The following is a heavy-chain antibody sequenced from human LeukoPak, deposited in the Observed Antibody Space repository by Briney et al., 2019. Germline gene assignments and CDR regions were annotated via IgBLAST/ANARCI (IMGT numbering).Heavy chain of an antibody. J-gene: IGHJ4*02. CDR1: GFTFTTYW. V-gene: IGHV3-74*01. CDR3: IRETHVGLHLEY. CDR2: INTDGRVT. D-gene: IGHD3-10*02. Sequence: GGSLRFSCVASGFTFTTYWMHWVRQVPGKGLVWVARINTDGRVTTYADSVKGRFTVSRDNAENTLYLQMNNLRPEDTAVYYCIRETHVGLHLEYWGQGTLATVSA.